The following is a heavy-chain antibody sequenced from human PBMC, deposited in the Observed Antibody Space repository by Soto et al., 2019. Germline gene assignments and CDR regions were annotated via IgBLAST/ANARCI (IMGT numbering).Heavy chain of an antibody. D-gene: IGHD1-1*01. V-gene: IGHV3-23*01. J-gene: IGHJ3*02. CDR3: ASPTKSAAFDI. Sequence: PGGSLRLSCAASGFTFASYAMGWVRQAPGEGLEWVSSIGGSGSYTYYADSVKGRFTISRDNFKNTLYLQMNSLRAEDTAVYYCASPTKSAAFDIWGQGTMVTVSS. CDR2: IGGSGSYT. CDR1: GFTFASYA.